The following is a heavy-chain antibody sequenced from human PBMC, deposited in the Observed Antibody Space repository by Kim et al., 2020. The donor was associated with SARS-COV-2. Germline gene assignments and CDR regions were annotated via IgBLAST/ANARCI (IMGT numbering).Heavy chain of an antibody. J-gene: IGHJ4*02. CDR2: T. CDR3: ARARGFGGYDF. V-gene: IGHV1-46*01. Sequence: TTNETKSQGRVTMPRDTSTSTVYMELSSLRSEDTAVYYCARARGFGGYDFWGQGTLVTVSS. D-gene: IGHD5-12*01.